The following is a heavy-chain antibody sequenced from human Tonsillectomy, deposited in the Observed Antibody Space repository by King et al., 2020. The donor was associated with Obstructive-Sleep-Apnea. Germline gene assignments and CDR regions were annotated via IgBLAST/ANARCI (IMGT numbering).Heavy chain of an antibody. J-gene: IGHJ6*02. CDR3: ARIPEDKPMSPVHYGMDV. V-gene: IGHV2-26*01. CDR2: IFSNDEK. Sequence: VTLKESGPVLVKPTETLTLTCTVSGFSLSNARMGVSWIRQPPGKALEWLAHIFSNDEKSYNTSLESRLTISKDTSKSQVVLTMTNMDPFDTATYSCARIPEDKPMSPVHYGMDVWGQGTTVTVSS. D-gene: IGHD2-15*01. CDR1: GFSLSNARMG.